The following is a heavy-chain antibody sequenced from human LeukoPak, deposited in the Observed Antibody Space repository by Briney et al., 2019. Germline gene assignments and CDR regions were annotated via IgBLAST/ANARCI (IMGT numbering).Heavy chain of an antibody. CDR3: GIRDTSDYYVF. CDR2: TGSNGVT. V-gene: IGHV3-23*01. Sequence: GGSLRLSCTGSGFTFRTYAFSWVRQAPGKGLEWVSATGSNGVTYYADSVKGRFTIPRDNSKNALYLQMNGLRADDTAVYYCGIRDTSDYYVFWGQGTLVTISS. CDR1: GFTFRTYA. J-gene: IGHJ4*02. D-gene: IGHD3-22*01.